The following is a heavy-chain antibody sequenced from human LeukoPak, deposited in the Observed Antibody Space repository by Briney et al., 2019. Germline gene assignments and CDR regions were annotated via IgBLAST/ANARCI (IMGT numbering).Heavy chain of an antibody. CDR1: GGSISSTNW. V-gene: IGHV4-4*02. CDR3: AREGGPYRPLNY. J-gene: IGHJ4*02. CDR2: VHLSGRT. Sequence: SGTLSLTCGVSGGSISSTNWWTWVRQPPGEGLEWIGEVHLSGRTNYNPSLESRVTMSVDMSENHISLKLTSVTAADTAVYYCAREGGPYRPLNYSGQGTLVTVSS.